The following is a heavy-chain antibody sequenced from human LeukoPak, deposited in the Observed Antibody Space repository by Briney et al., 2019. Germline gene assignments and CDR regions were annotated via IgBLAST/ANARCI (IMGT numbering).Heavy chain of an antibody. V-gene: IGHV3-23*01. D-gene: IGHD1-26*01. CDR3: ASLESYQGAFDI. CDR1: GLTFSSYA. J-gene: IGHJ3*02. Sequence: GGSLRLSCAASGLTFSSYAMSWVRQAPGKGLEWVSAISGSGGSTYYADSVKGRFTISRDNSKNTLYLQMNSLRAEDTAVYYCASLESYQGAFDIWGQGTMVTVSS. CDR2: ISGSGGST.